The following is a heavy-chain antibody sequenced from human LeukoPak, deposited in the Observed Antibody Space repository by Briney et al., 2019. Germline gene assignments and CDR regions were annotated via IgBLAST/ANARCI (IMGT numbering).Heavy chain of an antibody. CDR2: INAGNGNT. CDR1: GYTLTELS. D-gene: IGHD5-24*01. V-gene: IGHV1-3*01. J-gene: IGHJ4*02. Sequence: ASVKVSCKVSGYTLTELSMHWVRQAPGKGLEWMGWINAGNGNTKYSQKFQGRVTITRDTSASTAYMELSSLRSEDTAVYYCARAPWLQSTFDYWGQGTLVTVSS. CDR3: ARAPWLQSTFDY.